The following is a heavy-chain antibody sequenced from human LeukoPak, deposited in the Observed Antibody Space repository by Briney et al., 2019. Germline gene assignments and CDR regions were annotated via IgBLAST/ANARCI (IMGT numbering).Heavy chain of an antibody. D-gene: IGHD1/OR15-1a*01. Sequence: PSXTLSLTCAVYGGSFSGYYWSWVRQPPGKGVEWIGEINHSGSTYYNPSLKSRVTISVDTSKNQFSLKLSSVTAADTAVYYCARANWAGTMFDYWGQGTLVTVSS. V-gene: IGHV4-34*01. CDR2: INHSGST. CDR3: ARANWAGTMFDY. J-gene: IGHJ4*02. CDR1: GGSFSGYY.